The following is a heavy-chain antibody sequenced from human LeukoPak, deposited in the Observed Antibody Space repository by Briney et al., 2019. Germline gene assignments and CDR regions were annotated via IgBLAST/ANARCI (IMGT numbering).Heavy chain of an antibody. CDR2: IYYSGST. CDR1: GGSISSYY. CDR3: AREGVARGTYYLDY. V-gene: IGHV4-59*01. D-gene: IGHD5-12*01. J-gene: IGHJ4*02. Sequence: SSETLSLTCTVSGGSISSYYWSWIRQPPGKGLEWIGYIYYSGSTNYNPSLKSRVTISEDTSKNQFSLKLSSVTAADTAVYYCAREGVARGTYYLDYWGQGTLVTVSS.